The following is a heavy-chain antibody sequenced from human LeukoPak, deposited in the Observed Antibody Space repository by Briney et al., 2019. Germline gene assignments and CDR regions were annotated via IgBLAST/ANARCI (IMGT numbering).Heavy chain of an antibody. CDR2: INPNSGGT. J-gene: IGHJ4*02. Sequence: GASVKVSCKASGYTFTGYYKHWVRQAPGQGLEWMGWINPNSGGTNYARKFQGRVTMTRDTSISTAYMELSRLRSDDTAVYYCARVRRWELLSLDYWGQGTLVTVSS. CDR3: ARVRRWELLSLDY. CDR1: GYTFTGYY. V-gene: IGHV1-2*02. D-gene: IGHD1-26*01.